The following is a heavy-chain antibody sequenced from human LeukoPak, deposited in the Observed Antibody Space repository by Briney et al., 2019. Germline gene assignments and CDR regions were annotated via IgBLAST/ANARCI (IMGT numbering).Heavy chain of an antibody. Sequence: ASVKVSCKASGYTFTSYDINWVRQATGQGLEWMGWMNPNSGNTGYAQKFQGRVTMTRNTSISTAYMELSSLRSEDTAVYYRARAGYEFGPLDVWGKGTTVTVSS. CDR3: ARAGYEFGPLDV. V-gene: IGHV1-8*01. D-gene: IGHD3-10*01. CDR2: MNPNSGNT. J-gene: IGHJ6*04. CDR1: GYTFTSYD.